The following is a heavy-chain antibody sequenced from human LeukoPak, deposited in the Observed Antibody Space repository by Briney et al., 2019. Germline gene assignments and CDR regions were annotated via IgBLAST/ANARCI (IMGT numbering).Heavy chain of an antibody. CDR1: GGTFSSYA. CDR2: IIPTLGIA. J-gene: IGHJ4*02. Sequence: ASVKVSCKASGGTFSSYAISWVRQAPGQGLEWMGRIIPTLGIANYAQKFQGRVTITADKSTSTAYMELSSLRSEDTAVYYCARVSAVAGPGDYWGQGTLVTVSS. CDR3: ARVSAVAGPGDY. V-gene: IGHV1-69*04. D-gene: IGHD6-19*01.